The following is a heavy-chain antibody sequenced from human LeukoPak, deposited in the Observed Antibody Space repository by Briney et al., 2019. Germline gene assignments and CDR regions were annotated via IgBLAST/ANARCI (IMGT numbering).Heavy chain of an antibody. CDR1: GASISNYY. D-gene: IGHD3-10*01. CDR3: ARDRGYPDGFDI. Sequence: SETLSLTCTVSGASISNYYWSWIRQPPGKGLEWIGYIYYSGSTNYNPSLNSRVTISVDKSKNQLSLKLSSVTAADTAVYYCARDRGYPDGFDIWGQGTMVTVSS. CDR2: IYYSGST. V-gene: IGHV4-59*01. J-gene: IGHJ3*02.